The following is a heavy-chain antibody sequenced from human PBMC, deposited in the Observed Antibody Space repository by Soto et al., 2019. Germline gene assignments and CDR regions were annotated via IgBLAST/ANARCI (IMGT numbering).Heavy chain of an antibody. D-gene: IGHD3-22*01. Sequence: QVQVQESGPGLVKPSETLSLTCTVSGGSIDSSNYFWGWIRQPPGKGLEWIGTIYYTGSAYYNPSLKSRVTLSVDTSKNQFSLRLSSVTAADTAVYYCASQSQKYYSESSGYFGYGMDVWGQGTTVTVSS. CDR3: ASQSQKYYSESSGYFGYGMDV. V-gene: IGHV4-39*01. CDR1: GGSIDSSNYF. J-gene: IGHJ6*02. CDR2: IYYTGSA.